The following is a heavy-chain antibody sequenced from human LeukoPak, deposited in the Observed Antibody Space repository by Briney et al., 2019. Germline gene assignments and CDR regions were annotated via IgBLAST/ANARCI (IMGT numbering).Heavy chain of an antibody. CDR3: ARDDGYCSGGSCVHAFDI. Sequence: SETLSLTCTVSGGSISSYYWSWIRQPPGQGLEWIGYIYYSGSTNYNPSLKSRVTISVDASKNQFSLKLSSVTAADTAVYYCARDDGYCSGGSCVHAFDIWGQGTMVTVSS. D-gene: IGHD2-15*01. CDR2: IYYSGST. J-gene: IGHJ3*02. V-gene: IGHV4-59*01. CDR1: GGSISSYY.